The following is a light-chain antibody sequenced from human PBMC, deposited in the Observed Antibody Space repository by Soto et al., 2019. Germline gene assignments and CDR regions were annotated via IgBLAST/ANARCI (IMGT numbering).Light chain of an antibody. J-gene: IGKJ1*01. CDR3: QQSYTTPWT. Sequence: DIQMTQSPSSLSASVGDRVTITCRASQGITSYLNWYQQKPGKAPQLLIDAASSWQSGVPSRFSGSGSGTDLTLTISSLQPEDFATYFCQQSYTTPWTFGQGTKVEVK. CDR2: AAS. V-gene: IGKV1-39*01. CDR1: QGITSY.